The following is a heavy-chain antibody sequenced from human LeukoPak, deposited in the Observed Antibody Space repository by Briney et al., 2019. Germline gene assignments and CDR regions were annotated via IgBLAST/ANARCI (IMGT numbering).Heavy chain of an antibody. D-gene: IGHD3-10*01. CDR2: INPNSGVT. CDR1: GYTFSDYY. Sequence: GASVKVSCKASGYTFSDYYIHWVRQAPGQGLEWMGWINPNSGVTKYALKFQGRVTMTRDTSISTAYMELSGLTSDDTAVYYCARTDYYGSGSYYYWGQGTLVTVSS. V-gene: IGHV1-2*02. CDR3: ARTDYYGSGSYYY. J-gene: IGHJ4*02.